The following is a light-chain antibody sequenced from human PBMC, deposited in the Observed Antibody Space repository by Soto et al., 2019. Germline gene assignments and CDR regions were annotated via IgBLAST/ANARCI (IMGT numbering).Light chain of an antibody. J-gene: IGKJ1*01. CDR3: QKYNSAPQT. V-gene: IGKV1-27*01. Sequence: DIQMTQSTSSLSASVGDRVTITCLASQGISNYLAWYQQKPGKVPKLLIYAASTLQSGVPSRFSGSGSGTDFTLTISSLQPEDVAPYYCQKYNSAPQTFGQGTKVDIK. CDR1: QGISNY. CDR2: AAS.